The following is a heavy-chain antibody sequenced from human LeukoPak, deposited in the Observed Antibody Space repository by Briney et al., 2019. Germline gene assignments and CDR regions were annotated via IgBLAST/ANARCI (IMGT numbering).Heavy chain of an antibody. J-gene: IGHJ4*02. CDR3: ARVPITMIVVVDYFDY. Sequence: PGGSLRLSCAASGVTFSSYAMSWVRQAPGKGLEWVSAISGSGGSTYYADSVKGRFTISRDNSKNTLYLQMNSLRAEDTAVYYCARVPITMIVVVDYFDYWGQGTLVTVSS. D-gene: IGHD3-22*01. CDR2: ISGSGGST. CDR1: GVTFSSYA. V-gene: IGHV3-23*01.